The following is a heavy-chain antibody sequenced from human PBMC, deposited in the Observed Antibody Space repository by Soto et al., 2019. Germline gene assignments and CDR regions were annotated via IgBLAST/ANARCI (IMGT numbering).Heavy chain of an antibody. Sequence: ASVKVSCKASGYTFNNYGITWVRQAPGQGLEWLGWISAYNGNTNYAQNLHVRMTLTTDTSTATAYMELRSLRSDDTAVYYCAKSSRQYASAIQAFFDPWGLGTLVTVSS. J-gene: IGHJ5*02. CDR2: ISAYNGNT. D-gene: IGHD2-2*01. CDR1: GYTFNNYG. V-gene: IGHV1-18*01. CDR3: AKSSRQYASAIQAFFDP.